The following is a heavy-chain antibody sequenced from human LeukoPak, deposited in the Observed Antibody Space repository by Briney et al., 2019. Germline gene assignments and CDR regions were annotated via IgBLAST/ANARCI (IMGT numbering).Heavy chain of an antibody. CDR3: AKDPYRVVVATGNYLDP. J-gene: IGHJ5*02. V-gene: IGHV3-30*18. Sequence: GGSLRLSCAASGFTFYNYGMHWVRQAPGKGLEWVAVISHDGSNIHYGDSVKGRFTISRDNSKNTLYLQMNSLRVEDTAVYYCAKDPYRVVVATGNYLDPWGQGTLVTVSA. CDR2: ISHDGSNI. D-gene: IGHD2-21*01. CDR1: GFTFYNYG.